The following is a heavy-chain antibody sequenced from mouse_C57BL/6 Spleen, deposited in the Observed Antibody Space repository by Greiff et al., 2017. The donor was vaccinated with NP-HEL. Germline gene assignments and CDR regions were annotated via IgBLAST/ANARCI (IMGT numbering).Heavy chain of an antibody. D-gene: IGHD1-1*01. CDR1: GFTFSSYA. J-gene: IGHJ1*03. CDR2: ISDGGSYT. V-gene: IGHV5-4*01. Sequence: EVQRVESGGGLVKPGGSLKLSCAASGFTFSSYAMSWVRQTPEKRLEWVATISDGGSYTYYPDNVKGRFTISRDNAKNNLYLQMSHLKSEDTAMYYCARDPPIYYYGSSYWYFDVWGTGTTVTVSS. CDR3: ARDPPIYYYGSSYWYFDV.